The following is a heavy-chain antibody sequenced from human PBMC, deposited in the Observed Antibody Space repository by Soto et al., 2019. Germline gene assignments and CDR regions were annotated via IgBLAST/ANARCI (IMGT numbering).Heavy chain of an antibody. Sequence: EVQLVESGGGLVKPGGSLRLSCAASGFTFSSYSMNWVRQAPGKGLEWVSSISSSSSYIYYADSVKGRFTISRDNAKNSLYLQMNSLRAEDTAVYYCARGDPPYSGYDYQEARPPFDYWGQGTLVTVSS. V-gene: IGHV3-21*01. CDR3: ARGDPPYSGYDYQEARPPFDY. D-gene: IGHD5-12*01. CDR1: GFTFSSYS. CDR2: ISSSSSYI. J-gene: IGHJ4*02.